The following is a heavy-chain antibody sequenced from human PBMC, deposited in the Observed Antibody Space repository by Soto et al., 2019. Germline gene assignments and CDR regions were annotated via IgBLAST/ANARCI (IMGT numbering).Heavy chain of an antibody. CDR1: GGSISSSSYY. CDR2: IYYSGST. CDR3: ARLRRVAFDY. J-gene: IGHJ4*02. D-gene: IGHD1-1*01. V-gene: IGHV4-39*01. Sequence: QLQLQESGPGLVKPTETLSLTCTVSGGSISSSSYYWGWIRQPPGKGLEWIGSIYYSGSTYYTPSLKSRVTISVDTSNNQSSLTLSSVTAADTAVYYCARLRRVAFDYWGQGTLVTVSS.